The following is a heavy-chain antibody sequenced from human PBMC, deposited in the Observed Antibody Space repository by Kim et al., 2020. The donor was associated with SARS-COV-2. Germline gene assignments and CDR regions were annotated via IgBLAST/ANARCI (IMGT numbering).Heavy chain of an antibody. CDR1: GGSISSSSYY. CDR2: IYYSGST. Sequence: SETLSLTCTVSGGSISSSSYYWGWIRQPPGNGLEWIGSIYYSGSTYYNPSLKSRVTISVDTSKNQFSLKLSSVTAADTAVYYCARLQRGYSGYEIDYWGQGTLVTVSS. J-gene: IGHJ4*02. V-gene: IGHV4-39*01. CDR3: ARLQRGYSGYEIDY. D-gene: IGHD5-12*01.